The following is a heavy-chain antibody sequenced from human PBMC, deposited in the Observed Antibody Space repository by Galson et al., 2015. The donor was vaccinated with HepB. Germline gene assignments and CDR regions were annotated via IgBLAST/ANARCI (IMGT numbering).Heavy chain of an antibody. V-gene: IGHV3-30-3*01. CDR2: ISYDGSNK. D-gene: IGHD4-23*01. J-gene: IGHJ4*02. CDR3: ARDPSYGGNSGYYFDY. Sequence: SLRLSCAASGFTFSSYAMHWVRQAPGKGLEWVAVISYDGSNKYYADSVKGRFTISRDNSKNTLYLQMNSLRAEDTAVYYCARDPSYGGNSGYYFDYWGQGTLVTVSS. CDR1: GFTFSSYA.